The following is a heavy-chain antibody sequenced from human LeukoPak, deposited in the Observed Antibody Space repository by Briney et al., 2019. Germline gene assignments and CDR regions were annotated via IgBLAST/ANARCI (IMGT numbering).Heavy chain of an antibody. CDR3: ARGRGSSGYGY. CDR1: GGSFSDYY. J-gene: IGHJ4*02. CDR2: INHSGST. V-gene: IGHV4-34*01. Sequence: SETLSLTCAVYGGSFSDYYWSWIRQPPGKGLEWIGEINHSGSTNYNPSLKSRVTISVDTSKNQFSLKLSSVTAADTAVYYCARGRGSSGYGYWGQGTLVTVSS. D-gene: IGHD3-22*01.